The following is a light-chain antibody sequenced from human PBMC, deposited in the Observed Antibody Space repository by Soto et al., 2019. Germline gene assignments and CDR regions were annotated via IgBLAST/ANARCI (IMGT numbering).Light chain of an antibody. J-gene: IGKJ4*01. V-gene: IGKV3-11*01. Sequence: EIVLTQSPATLSLSPGERATLSCRASERVSGHLAWYQQKVGQRPRLLIYDTSNRATDIPARFSGSGSGTDFTLTIASLQPEDFAVYFCQQRSNWPLTFGGGTKVEIK. CDR1: ERVSGH. CDR2: DTS. CDR3: QQRSNWPLT.